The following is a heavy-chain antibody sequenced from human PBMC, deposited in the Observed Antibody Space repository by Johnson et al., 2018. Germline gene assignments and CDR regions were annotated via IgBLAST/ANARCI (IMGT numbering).Heavy chain of an antibody. Sequence: QVQLQESGPGLVKHSGTLSLTCSVSGDSIRNNYWMWIRQPPGKGLEWIGSIYNNGATNYTPSLKSRLTMSMDTSKKSFSLKLNSVAAADTAVYYCARCAHYFDYWGHGSLVTVSS. V-gene: IGHV4-59*01. J-gene: IGHJ4*01. CDR1: GDSIRNNY. CDR2: IYNNGAT. CDR3: ARCAHYFDY.